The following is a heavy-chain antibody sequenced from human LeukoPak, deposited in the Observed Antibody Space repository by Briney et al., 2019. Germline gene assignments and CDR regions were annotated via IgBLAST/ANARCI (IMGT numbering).Heavy chain of an antibody. CDR3: ARVTAYGRYFDWSYYFDY. CDR1: GGSFSGVY. Sequence: SEEPSVTCAESGGSFSGVYWSWIRKTPGKGREWIGEINHSGSTNFNPSLKSRVTISVDTSKNQFSLKLSSVTAAGTAVYYCARVTAYGRYFDWSYYFDYWGQGTLVTVSS. J-gene: IGHJ4*02. D-gene: IGHD3-9*01. V-gene: IGHV4-34*01. CDR2: INHSGST.